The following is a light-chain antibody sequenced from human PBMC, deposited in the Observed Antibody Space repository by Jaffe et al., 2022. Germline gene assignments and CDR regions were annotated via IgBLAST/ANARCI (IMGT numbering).Light chain of an antibody. V-gene: IGKV1-39*01. J-gene: IGKJ4*01. CDR2: ATS. Sequence: DIQMTQSPSSLSASVGDRVTITCRASQSISSNLCWYQQKPGKAPNLLIYATSSLQSGVPSRFSGSGSGTDFTLTINTLQPEDFATYYCQQSDSTPLTFGGGTKVEIK. CDR3: QQSDSTPLT. CDR1: QSISSN.